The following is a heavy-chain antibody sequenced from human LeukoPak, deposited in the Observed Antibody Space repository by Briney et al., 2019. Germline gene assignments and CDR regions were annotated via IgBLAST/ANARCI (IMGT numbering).Heavy chain of an antibody. D-gene: IGHD4-17*01. CDR1: GFTFSDYY. CDR2: ISSSGSTI. CDR3: ARDKRTTVTTGDAFDI. V-gene: IGHV3-11*04. J-gene: IGHJ3*02. Sequence: GGSLRLSCAASGFTFSDYYMSWIRQAPGKGLEWVSYISSSGSTIYYADSVKGRFTISRDNAKNSLYLQMNSLRAEDTAVYYCARDKRTTVTTGDAFDIWGQGTMVTVSS.